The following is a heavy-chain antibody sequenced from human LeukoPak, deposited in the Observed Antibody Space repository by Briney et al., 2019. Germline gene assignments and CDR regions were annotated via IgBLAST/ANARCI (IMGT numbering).Heavy chain of an antibody. CDR3: ARLREGDSGY. CDR2: IKTNTDGGTT. Sequence: GGSLRLSCAASGFTFSNAWMTWVRQAPGRGLEWVGRIKTNTDGGTTDYAAPVKGRFSISRDDSKNTLYLQMNSLKTEDTAVYYCARLREGDSGYWGQGTLVTVSS. CDR1: GFTFSNAW. D-gene: IGHD2-21*02. V-gene: IGHV3-15*01. J-gene: IGHJ4*02.